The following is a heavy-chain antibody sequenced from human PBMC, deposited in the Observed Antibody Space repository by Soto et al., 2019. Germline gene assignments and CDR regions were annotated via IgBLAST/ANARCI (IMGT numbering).Heavy chain of an antibody. J-gene: IGHJ4*02. CDR2: ISGSGGST. CDR1: AFASSRYV. Sequence: GGSLRLSCAASAFASSRYVMSWVRQAAGKGLEWVSAISGSGGSTYYADSVKGRFTISRDNSKNTLYLQMNSLRAEDTAVYYCAKTFGSNWLLDYWGQGTLVTVSS. CDR3: AKTFGSNWLLDY. V-gene: IGHV3-23*01. D-gene: IGHD1-26*01.